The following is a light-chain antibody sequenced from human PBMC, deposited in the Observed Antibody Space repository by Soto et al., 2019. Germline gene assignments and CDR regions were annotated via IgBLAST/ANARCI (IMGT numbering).Light chain of an antibody. J-gene: IGKJ2*01. CDR3: QQSYSTPYT. CDR2: SSS. CDR1: QSISSF. V-gene: IGKV1-39*01. Sequence: DIQMTQSPSSLSVSVGDRVTITCRASQSISSFLHWYQQKPGKAPQLLISSSSILQSGVPSRFSGSGSGTDFTLTISSLQPEDIATYYCQQSYSTPYTFGQGTKLEIK.